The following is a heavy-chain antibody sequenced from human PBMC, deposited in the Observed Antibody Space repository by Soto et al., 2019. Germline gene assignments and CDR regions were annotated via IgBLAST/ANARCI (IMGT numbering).Heavy chain of an antibody. CDR3: VREGDRPYYYYGMDV. CDR2: ISGYNGKT. CDR1: GYSFTRYG. V-gene: IGHV1-18*01. D-gene: IGHD3-16*01. J-gene: IGHJ6*02. Sequence: QVQLVQSGNEVKKPGASVNVSCKASGYSFTRYGISWVRQAPGQGLEWMGWISGYNGKTKYAQKLQGRVSMTTDTSTSTAYLELRSMGSDDTAVYYCVREGDRPYYYYGMDVWGQGTTVTVSS.